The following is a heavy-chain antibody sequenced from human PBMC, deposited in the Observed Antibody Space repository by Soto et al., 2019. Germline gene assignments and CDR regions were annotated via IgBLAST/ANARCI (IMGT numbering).Heavy chain of an antibody. Sequence: SETLSLTCTVSGGSISSGGYYWSWIRQHPGKGLEWIGYIYYSGSTYYNPSLKSRVTISVDTSKNQFSLKLSSVTAADTAVYYCARDGYYDSSGYYAPMVYWGQGTLVTVSS. D-gene: IGHD3-22*01. CDR1: GGSISSGGYY. J-gene: IGHJ4*02. CDR2: IYYSGST. CDR3: ARDGYYDSSGYYAPMVY. V-gene: IGHV4-31*03.